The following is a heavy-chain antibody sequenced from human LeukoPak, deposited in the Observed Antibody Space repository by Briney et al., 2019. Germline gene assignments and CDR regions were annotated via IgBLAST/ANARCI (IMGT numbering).Heavy chain of an antibody. J-gene: IGHJ4*02. CDR3: ASSIAAAGTHLDY. D-gene: IGHD6-13*01. CDR1: GFTVSSNH. Sequence: GGSLRLSCAASGFTVSSNHMSWVRQAPGKGLEWVSVIYSGGSTYYADSVKGRFTISRDNSKNTLYLQMNSLRAEDTAVYYCASSIAAAGTHLDYWGQGTLVTVSS. V-gene: IGHV3-53*01. CDR2: IYSGGST.